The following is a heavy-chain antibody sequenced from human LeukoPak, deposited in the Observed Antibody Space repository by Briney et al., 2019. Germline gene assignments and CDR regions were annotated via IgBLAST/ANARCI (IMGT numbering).Heavy chain of an antibody. D-gene: IGHD6-19*01. J-gene: IGHJ3*02. CDR2: IKQDGSEK. CDR3: ARIAVAANDAFDI. Sequence: GGSLRLSCAASGFTFSSYWMSWVRQAPGKGLEWVANIKQDGSEKYYVDSVKGRFTISRDNAKNSLYLQMNSQRAEDTAVYYCARIAVAANDAFDIWGQGTMVTVSS. V-gene: IGHV3-7*01. CDR1: GFTFSSYW.